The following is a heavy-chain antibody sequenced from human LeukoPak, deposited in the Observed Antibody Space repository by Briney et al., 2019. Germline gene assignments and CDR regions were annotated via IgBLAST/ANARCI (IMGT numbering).Heavy chain of an antibody. D-gene: IGHD6-6*01. J-gene: IGHJ3*02. CDR2: INPSGGST. Sequence: ASVKVSCKASGYTFTSYYMHWVRQAPGQGLEWMGIINPSGGSTSYAQKFQGRVTMTRDTSTSTAYMELSSLRSGDTAVYYCARDSGYSSSSSDAFDIWGQGTMVTVSS. V-gene: IGHV1-46*01. CDR3: ARDSGYSSSSSDAFDI. CDR1: GYTFTSYY.